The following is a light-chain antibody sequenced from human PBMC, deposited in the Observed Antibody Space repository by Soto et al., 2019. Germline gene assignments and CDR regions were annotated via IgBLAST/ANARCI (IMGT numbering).Light chain of an antibody. CDR2: GAS. V-gene: IGKV3-20*01. J-gene: IGKJ1*01. CDR1: QSVSSSY. CDR3: QQYGSSPQT. Sequence: EIVLTQSPGTLSLSPGERATLSCRASQSVSSSYLAWYQQKPGQAPRLLIYGASSRATGIPDRFSGSGSGTDFTLTISRLEPEDFAVHYCQQYGSSPQTFGQGTK.